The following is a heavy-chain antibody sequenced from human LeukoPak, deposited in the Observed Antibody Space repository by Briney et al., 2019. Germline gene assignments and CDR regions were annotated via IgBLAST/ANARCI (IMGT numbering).Heavy chain of an antibody. Sequence: SETLSLTRTVSGGSYYWSWIRQPPGKGLEWIGSVYYSGNTNYNPSLKSRVTISLDTSKNQFSLKLRSVTTADTAVYYCARGRYQLDYWGQGTLVTVSS. CDR2: VYYSGNT. D-gene: IGHD2-2*01. J-gene: IGHJ4*02. CDR3: ARGRYQLDY. V-gene: IGHV4-59*01. CDR1: GGSYY.